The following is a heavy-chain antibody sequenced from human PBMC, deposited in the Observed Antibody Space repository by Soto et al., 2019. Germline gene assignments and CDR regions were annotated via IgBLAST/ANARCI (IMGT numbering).Heavy chain of an antibody. Sequence: VASVKVSCKASGYTFTSYGISWVRQAPGQGLEWMGWISAYNGNTNYAQKLQGRVTMTTDTSTSTAYMELRSLRSDDTAVYYCARVRRGYSGYDSDYWGQGTLVTVSS. J-gene: IGHJ4*02. D-gene: IGHD5-12*01. CDR1: GYTFTSYG. CDR3: ARVRRGYSGYDSDY. V-gene: IGHV1-18*01. CDR2: ISAYNGNT.